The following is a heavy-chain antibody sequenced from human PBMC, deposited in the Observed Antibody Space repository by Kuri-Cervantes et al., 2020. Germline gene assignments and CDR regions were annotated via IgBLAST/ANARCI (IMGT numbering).Heavy chain of an antibody. D-gene: IGHD5-18*01. J-gene: IGHJ4*02. CDR1: GYTFTSYA. CDR2: SNAGNGNT. CDR3: AKRGYSYGELDY. Sequence: ASVKVSCKASGYTFTSYAMHWVRQAPGQRLEWMGWSNAGNGNTKYSQEFQGRVTITRDTSAGTAYMELSTLRSEDTAVYYCAKRGYSYGELDYWGQGTLVTVSS. V-gene: IGHV1-3*02.